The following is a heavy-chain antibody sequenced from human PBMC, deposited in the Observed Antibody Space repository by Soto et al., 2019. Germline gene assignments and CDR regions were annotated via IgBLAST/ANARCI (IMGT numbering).Heavy chain of an antibody. Sequence: GASVKVSCKASGYTFTSYDINWVRQATGQGLEGMGWMNPNSGNTRYAQKIQGRVTITRNTSASTAYMELSSLRSEDTAGYYCARSNWNYGLYYYYMDVWGKGTTVTVSS. J-gene: IGHJ6*03. CDR3: ARSNWNYGLYYYYMDV. CDR1: GYTFTSYD. V-gene: IGHV1-8*01. D-gene: IGHD1-7*01. CDR2: MNPNSGNT.